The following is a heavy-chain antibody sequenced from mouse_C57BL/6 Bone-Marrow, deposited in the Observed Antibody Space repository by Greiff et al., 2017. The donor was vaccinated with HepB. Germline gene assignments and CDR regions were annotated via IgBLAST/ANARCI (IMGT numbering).Heavy chain of an antibody. Sequence: EVQLQQSGAELVRPGASVKLSCTASGFNIKDDYMHWVKQRPEQGLEWIGWIDPENGDPEYASKFQGKATITADKSSNTAYLQLSSLTSEDTAVYYCTMGSSYDYYAMDYWGQGTSVTVSS. CDR2: IDPENGDP. D-gene: IGHD1-1*01. CDR3: TMGSSYDYYAMDY. J-gene: IGHJ4*01. CDR1: GFNIKDDY. V-gene: IGHV14-4*01.